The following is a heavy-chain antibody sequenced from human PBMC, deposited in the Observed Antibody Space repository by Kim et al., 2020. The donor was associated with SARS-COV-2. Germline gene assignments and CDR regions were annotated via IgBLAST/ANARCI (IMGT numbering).Heavy chain of an antibody. J-gene: IGHJ3*02. D-gene: IGHD5-18*01. Sequence: GGSLRLSCAASGFTFSDYYMSWIRQAPGKGLEWVSYISSSGSTIYYADSVKGRFTISRDNAKNSLYLQMNSLRAEDTAVYYCAYGVIQLWLSAFDIWGQGTMVTVSS. CDR3: AYGVIQLWLSAFDI. V-gene: IGHV3-11*01. CDR1: GFTFSDYY. CDR2: ISSSGSTI.